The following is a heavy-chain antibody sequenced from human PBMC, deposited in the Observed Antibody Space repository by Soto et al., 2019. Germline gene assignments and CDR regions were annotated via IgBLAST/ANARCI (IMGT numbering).Heavy chain of an antibody. D-gene: IGHD3-22*01. CDR3: ARQIATRTNWFDP. CDR2: VSAFNGKG. J-gene: IGHJ5*01. V-gene: IGHV1-18*04. Sequence: QVQLVQSGTEVAKPGASVKVSCKTSGYPFVNYYINWVRQAPGQGLEWMGWVSAFNGKGDYAQKFQGRATMTTDTSTSTAYMELRSLRSDDTATYYCARQIATRTNWFDPWVQGTLVTVST. CDR1: GYPFVNYY.